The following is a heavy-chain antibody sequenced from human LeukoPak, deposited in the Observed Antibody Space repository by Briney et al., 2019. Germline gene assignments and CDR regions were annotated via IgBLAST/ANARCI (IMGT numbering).Heavy chain of an antibody. CDR3: ARGLTRIAARFWTDY. J-gene: IGHJ4*02. D-gene: IGHD6-6*01. CDR2: INHSGST. Sequence: KPSETLSLTCAVYGGSFSGYYWSWIRQPPGKGLEWIGEINHSGSTNYNPSLKSRVTISVDTSKNQFSLKLSSVTAADTAVYYCARGLTRIAARFWTDYWGQGTLVTVSS. CDR1: GGSFSGYY. V-gene: IGHV4-34*01.